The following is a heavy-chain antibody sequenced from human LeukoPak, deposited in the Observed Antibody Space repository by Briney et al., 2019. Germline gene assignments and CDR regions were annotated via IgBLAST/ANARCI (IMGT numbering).Heavy chain of an antibody. J-gene: IGHJ4*02. CDR1: VYTFTSYY. CDR2: INPSGGST. D-gene: IGHD6-13*01. V-gene: IGHV1-46*03. Sequence: ASVNVSCKASVYTFTSYYMHWVRQAPGQGLEWMGIINPSGGSTSYAQKFQGRVTMTRDTSTSTVYMELSSLRSEDTAVYYCARDEQQLVHPSDYWGQGTLVTVSS. CDR3: ARDEQQLVHPSDY.